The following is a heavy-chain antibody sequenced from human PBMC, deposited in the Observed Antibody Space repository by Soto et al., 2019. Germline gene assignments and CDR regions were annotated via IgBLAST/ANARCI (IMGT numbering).Heavy chain of an antibody. D-gene: IGHD6-13*01. V-gene: IGHV4-39*01. CDR3: ASLVVAAADADYFDY. Sequence: SETLSLTCTVSGGSISSSSYYWGWIRQPPGKGLEWIGSIYYSGSTYYNPSLKSRVTISVDTSKNQFSLKLSSVTAADTAVYYCASLVVAAADADYFDYWGQGTLVTVSS. J-gene: IGHJ4*02. CDR1: GGSISSSSYY. CDR2: IYYSGST.